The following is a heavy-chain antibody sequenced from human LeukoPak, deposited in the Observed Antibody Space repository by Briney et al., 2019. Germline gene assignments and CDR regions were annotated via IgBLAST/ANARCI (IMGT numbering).Heavy chain of an antibody. CDR1: GFTFSSYA. CDR3: ARDGPGIQLWPYFAY. Sequence: GGSLRLSCAASGFTFSSYAMHWVRQAPGKGLEYVSAISSNGGSTYYANSVKGRFTISRDNSKNTLYLQMGSLRAEDMAVYYCARDGPGIQLWPYFAYWGQGTLVTVSS. J-gene: IGHJ4*02. V-gene: IGHV3-64*01. CDR2: ISSNGGST. D-gene: IGHD5-18*01.